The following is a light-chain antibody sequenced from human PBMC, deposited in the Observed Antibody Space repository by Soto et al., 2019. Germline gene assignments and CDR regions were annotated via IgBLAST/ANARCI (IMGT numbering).Light chain of an antibody. J-gene: IGKJ1*01. Sequence: DLQLTQSPSFLSESVGDRFTITCRASQGISSYLAWYQQKPGKAPKLLIYAASTLQSGVPSRFRGSGSETEFTLTISSLKPEDFATYYCQQLNSYPRTFGHGTKVDIK. CDR2: AAS. CDR3: QQLNSYPRT. V-gene: IGKV1-9*01. CDR1: QGISSY.